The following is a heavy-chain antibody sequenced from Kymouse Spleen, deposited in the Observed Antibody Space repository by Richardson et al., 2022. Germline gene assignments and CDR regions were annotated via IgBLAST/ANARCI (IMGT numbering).Heavy chain of an antibody. CDR1: GFTFSSYG. CDR3: ARDGYCTNGVCYFYYYGMDV. J-gene: IGHJ6*02. V-gene: IGHV3-33*01. D-gene: IGHD2-8*01. Sequence: QVQLVESGGGVVQPGRSLRLSCAASGFTFSSYGMHWVRQAPGKGLEWVAVIWYDGSNKYYADSVKGRFTISRDNSKNTLYLQMNSLRAEDTAVYYCARDGYCTNGVCYFYYYGMDVWGQGTTVTVSS. CDR2: IWYDGSNK.